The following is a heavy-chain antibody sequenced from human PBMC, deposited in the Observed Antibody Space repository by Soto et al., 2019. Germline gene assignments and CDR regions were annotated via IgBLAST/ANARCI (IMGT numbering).Heavy chain of an antibody. V-gene: IGHV4-59*01. CDR1: GGSISGYY. Sequence: QVQLQESGPGLVKPSETLSLTCTVSGGSISGYYWSWIRQPPGKGLEWIGYIYYSGNTNYNPSLESRATVSGDTAKSQFSLNLSAVTAADTAVYYCARGGASSQWFDPWGQGTLVTVSS. CDR3: ARGGASSQWFDP. D-gene: IGHD2-2*01. CDR2: IYYSGNT. J-gene: IGHJ5*02.